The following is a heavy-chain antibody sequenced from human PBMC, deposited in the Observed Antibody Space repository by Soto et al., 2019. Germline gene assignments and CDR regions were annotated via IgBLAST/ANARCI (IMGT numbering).Heavy chain of an antibody. Sequence: QLQLQESGPGLVKPSETLSLTCAVSGASISRTGFNWGWIRQPPGQGLEWIGSIYEAATTFYNSSLKSRVTISADTSNNHFSLKLSSVTAADTAVYYCARRGSGHTFDYWGQGTLVTVSS. CDR2: IYEAATT. CDR3: ARRGSGHTFDY. V-gene: IGHV4-39*01. D-gene: IGHD3-10*01. CDR1: GASISRTGFN. J-gene: IGHJ4*02.